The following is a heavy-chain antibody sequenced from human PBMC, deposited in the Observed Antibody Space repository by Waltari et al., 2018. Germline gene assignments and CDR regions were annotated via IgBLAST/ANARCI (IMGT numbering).Heavy chain of an antibody. Sequence: QVQLQESGPGLVKPSETLSPTCTVPGGSISRYYWSWIVQPPGKGLEWIGDIYYSGSTNYNPSLKSRVTISVDTSKNQCSLKLSSVTAADTAVYYCARDMGYYDSSGYYYWGQGTLVTVSS. CDR1: GGSISRYY. CDR2: IYYSGST. V-gene: IGHV4-59*01. D-gene: IGHD3-22*01. J-gene: IGHJ4*02. CDR3: ARDMGYYDSSGYYY.